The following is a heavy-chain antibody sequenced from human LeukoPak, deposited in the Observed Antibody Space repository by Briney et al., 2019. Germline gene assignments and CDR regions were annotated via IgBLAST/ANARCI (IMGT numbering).Heavy chain of an antibody. Sequence: PGGSLRLSCAASGFTLSSYDMHWVRQATGKGLEWVSGIGSAGDTYYLGSVKGRLTISRENAKNSLYLQMNSLRAGDTAVYYCARVGENAFDIWGQGTMVTVSS. CDR1: GFTLSSYD. CDR2: IGSAGDT. J-gene: IGHJ3*02. V-gene: IGHV3-13*04. CDR3: ARVGENAFDI. D-gene: IGHD3-10*01.